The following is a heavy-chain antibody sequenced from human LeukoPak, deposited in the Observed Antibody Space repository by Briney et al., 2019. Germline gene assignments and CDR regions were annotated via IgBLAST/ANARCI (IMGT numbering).Heavy chain of an antibody. V-gene: IGHV3-30*18. CDR2: ISYDGSNK. J-gene: IGHJ6*02. Sequence: QPGGSLRLSCAASGFTFSSYGMHWVRQAPGKGLEWVAVISYDGSNKYYADSVKGRFTISRDNSKNTLYLQMNSLRAEDTAVYYCAKDLDYYDSSGYWRFYYYYGMDVWGQGTTVTVSS. CDR3: AKDLDYYDSSGYWRFYYYYGMDV. CDR1: GFTFSSYG. D-gene: IGHD3-22*01.